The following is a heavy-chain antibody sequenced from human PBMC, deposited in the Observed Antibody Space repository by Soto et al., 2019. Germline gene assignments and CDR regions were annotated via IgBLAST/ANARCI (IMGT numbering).Heavy chain of an antibody. CDR1: GYTFTSYG. J-gene: IGHJ4*02. D-gene: IGHD6-13*01. Sequence: QVQLVQSGAEVKKPGASVKVSCKASGYTFTSYGISWVRQAPGQGLEWMGWISAYNGNPNYAQKLQGRVTMTTDTATITAYMELRSPRSDDTAVYYCARVIAAAVAFDYWGQGTLVTVSS. CDR3: ARVIAAAVAFDY. CDR2: ISAYNGNP. V-gene: IGHV1-18*01.